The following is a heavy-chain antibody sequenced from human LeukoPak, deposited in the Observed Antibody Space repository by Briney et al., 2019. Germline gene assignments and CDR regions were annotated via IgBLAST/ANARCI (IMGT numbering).Heavy chain of an antibody. J-gene: IGHJ4*02. Sequence: ASVKVSCKTSGYTFTGYYMHWVRQAPGQGLEWMGWINPNSGGTNYAQKFQGRVTMTRDTSISTAYMELSRLRSDDTAVYYCARDPGTYYYGSDSTSDYWGQGTLVTVSS. CDR1: GYTFTGYY. CDR3: ARDPGTYYYGSDSTSDY. D-gene: IGHD3-10*01. CDR2: INPNSGGT. V-gene: IGHV1-2*02.